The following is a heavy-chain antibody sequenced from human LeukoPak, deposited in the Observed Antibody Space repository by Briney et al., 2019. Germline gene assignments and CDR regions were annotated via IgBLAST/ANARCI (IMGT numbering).Heavy chain of an antibody. Sequence: SGGSLRLSCAASGFTFSSYAMSWVRQAPGKGLEWVSAISGSGGSTYYADSVKGRFTISRDNSKNTVYLQMNSLRAEDTAIYYCAKLTSASGAYGVDVWGQGTTVTVSS. J-gene: IGHJ6*02. CDR3: AKLTSASGAYGVDV. V-gene: IGHV3-23*01. D-gene: IGHD3-10*01. CDR2: ISGSGGST. CDR1: GFTFSSYA.